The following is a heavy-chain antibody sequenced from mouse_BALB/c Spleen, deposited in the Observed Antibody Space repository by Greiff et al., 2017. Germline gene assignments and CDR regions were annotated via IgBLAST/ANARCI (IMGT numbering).Heavy chain of an antibody. CDR2: ISSGSSTI. CDR3: ARSPRYPYYAMDY. Sequence: VQLKESGGGLVQPGGSRKLSCAASGFTFSSFGMHWVRQAPEKGLEWVAYISSGSSTIYYADTVKGRFTISRDNPKNTLFLQMTSLRSEDTAMYYCARSPRYPYYAMDYWGQGTSVTVSS. V-gene: IGHV5-17*02. J-gene: IGHJ4*01. CDR1: GFTFSSFG.